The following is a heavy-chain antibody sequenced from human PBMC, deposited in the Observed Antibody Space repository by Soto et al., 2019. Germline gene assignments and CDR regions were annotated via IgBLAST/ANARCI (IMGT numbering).Heavy chain of an antibody. V-gene: IGHV1-18*04. J-gene: IGHJ4*02. CDR1: GYTFTGSY. D-gene: IGHD1-26*01. CDR3: ARDRVVGATTGMGY. Sequence: GSVKVSWKAFGYTFTGSYVRWVRQAPRQGLEWMGRFNPSSGGTNSAQKLQGRVPMTTDTSTSTAYMELRSLRSDDTAVYYCARDRVVGATTGMGYWGQGTLVTV. CDR2: FNPSSGGT.